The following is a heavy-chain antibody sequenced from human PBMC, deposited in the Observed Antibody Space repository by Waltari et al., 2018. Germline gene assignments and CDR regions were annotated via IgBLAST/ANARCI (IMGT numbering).Heavy chain of an antibody. CDR2: IRQDGSEK. Sequence: ETHLVESGGGLVQPGGSLRLSCAASGFTFSSPWMTWVRQAPGKGLEWVANIRQDGSEKYYVDSVKGRFTISRDNAKNSLYLQMNSLKADDTAVYYCARSSSTEFDSWGQGTLVTVSS. CDR1: GFTFSSPW. CDR3: ARSSSTEFDS. J-gene: IGHJ4*02. V-gene: IGHV3-7*01. D-gene: IGHD2-2*01.